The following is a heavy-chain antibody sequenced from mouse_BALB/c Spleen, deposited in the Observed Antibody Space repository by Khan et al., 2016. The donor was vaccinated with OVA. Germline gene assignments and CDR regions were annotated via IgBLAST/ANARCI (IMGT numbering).Heavy chain of an antibody. V-gene: IGHV2-6-1*01. Sequence: QVQLKESGPGLVAPSQSLSITCPIPGFSLPSCGLHWVRQPPGKGLAWVVVIWSDGCTTYNSALRSRLSICKDNSKNQVFLTMNTLQTDDSDRYCCARHHRYSYAVDYWGQGTSVTVSS. CDR3: ARHHRYSYAVDY. CDR2: IWSDGCT. D-gene: IGHD2-14*01. CDR1: GFSLPSCG. J-gene: IGHJ4*01.